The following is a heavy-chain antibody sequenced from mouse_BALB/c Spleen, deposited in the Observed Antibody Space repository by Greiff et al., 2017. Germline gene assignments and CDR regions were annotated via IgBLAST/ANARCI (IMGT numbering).Heavy chain of an antibody. CDR2: ISSGGGST. Sequence: EVKLMESGGGLVKPGGSLKLSCAASGFAFSSYDMSWVRQTPEKRLEWVAYISSGGGSTYYPDTVKGRFTISRDNAKNTLYLQMSSLKSEDTAMYYCARQYRYDYAMDYWGQGTSVTVSS. V-gene: IGHV5-12-1*01. CDR3: ARQYRYDYAMDY. CDR1: GFAFSSYD. D-gene: IGHD2-14*01. J-gene: IGHJ4*01.